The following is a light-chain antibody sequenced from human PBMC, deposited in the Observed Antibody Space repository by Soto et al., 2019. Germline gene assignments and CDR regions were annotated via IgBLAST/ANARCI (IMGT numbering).Light chain of an antibody. CDR1: QSVSSK. CDR2: GAS. CDR3: QQYGTSPLT. J-gene: IGKJ4*01. V-gene: IGKV3-15*01. Sequence: EIVMTQSPATLSVSPGEGATLSCRASQSVSSKLAWYQQKPGQAPRLLIYGASTRATGIPARFSGSGSGTEFTLIISRLEPEDFAVYYCQQYGTSPLTFGGGTKVEIK.